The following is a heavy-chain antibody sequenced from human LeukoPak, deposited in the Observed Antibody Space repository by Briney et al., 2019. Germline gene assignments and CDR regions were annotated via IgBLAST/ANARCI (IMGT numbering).Heavy chain of an antibody. Sequence: GGSLRLSCAASGFTFSSYSMNWVRQAPGKGLEWVSSISSSSSYIYYADSVKGRFIISRDNAKNSLYLQMNSLRAEDTAVYYCARDSSGWRGYFDYWGQGTLVTVSS. V-gene: IGHV3-21*01. CDR3: ARDSSGWRGYFDY. D-gene: IGHD6-19*01. CDR2: ISSSSSYI. CDR1: GFTFSSYS. J-gene: IGHJ4*02.